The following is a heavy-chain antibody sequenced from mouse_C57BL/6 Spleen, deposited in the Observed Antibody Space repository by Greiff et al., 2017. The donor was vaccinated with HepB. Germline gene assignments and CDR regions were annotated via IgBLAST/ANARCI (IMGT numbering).Heavy chain of an antibody. CDR2: IYWDDDK. J-gene: IGHJ2*01. CDR1: GFSLSTSGMG. CDR3: ARRERGWFFFDY. V-gene: IGHV8-12*01. D-gene: IGHD2-3*01. Sequence: QVTLKVCGPGILQSSQTLSLTCSFSGFSLSTSGMGVSWIRQPSGKGLEWLAHIYWDDDKRYNPSLKSRLTISKDTSRNQVFLKITSVDTADTATYYCARRERGWFFFDYWGQGTTLTVSS.